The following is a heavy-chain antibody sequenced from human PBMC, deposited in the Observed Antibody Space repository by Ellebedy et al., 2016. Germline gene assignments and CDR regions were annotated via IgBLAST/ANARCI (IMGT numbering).Heavy chain of an antibody. Sequence: GESLKISCKGSGYSFGNYWIYWVRQMPGKGLEWMGTIYPTDSDTKYSPSFQGQVTISADKSISTAYVQWSSLKASDTAIYYCARRRVDGNYYYYFGMDVWGQGTTVTVSS. CDR3: ARRRVDGNYYYYFGMDV. J-gene: IGHJ6*02. CDR2: IYPTDSDT. V-gene: IGHV5-51*01. CDR1: GYSFGNYW. D-gene: IGHD1-26*01.